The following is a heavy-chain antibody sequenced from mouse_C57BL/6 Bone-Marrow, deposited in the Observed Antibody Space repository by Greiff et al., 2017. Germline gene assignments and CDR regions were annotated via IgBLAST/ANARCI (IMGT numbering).Heavy chain of an antibody. V-gene: IGHV1-81*01. CDR1: GYTFTSYG. Sequence: QVQLQQSGAELVRPGASVKLSCKASGYTFTSYGISWVKQRTGQGLEWIGEIYPRSGNTYYNEKFKGKATLTADKSSSTAYMELRSLTSEYSAVYFGAFQIGNYLYFDYWGKGTTLTVSS. D-gene: IGHD2-1*01. J-gene: IGHJ2*01. CDR2: IYPRSGNT. CDR3: AFQIGNYLYFDY.